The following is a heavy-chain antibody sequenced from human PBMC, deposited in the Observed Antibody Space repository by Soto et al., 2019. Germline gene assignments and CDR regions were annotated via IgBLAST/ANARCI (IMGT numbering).Heavy chain of an antibody. CDR2: ISGSGGST. V-gene: IGHV3-23*01. D-gene: IGHD6-19*01. Sequence: GGSLRLPCAASGFTFSSYAMSWVRQAPGEGLEWVSAISGSGGSTHYADSVKGRFAISRDSPKNTLYLQMNSLRAEDTAVYHCAKRAVEVAGSVYFDFWGTGTLVTVSS. CDR1: GFTFSSYA. CDR3: AKRAVEVAGSVYFDF. J-gene: IGHJ4*02.